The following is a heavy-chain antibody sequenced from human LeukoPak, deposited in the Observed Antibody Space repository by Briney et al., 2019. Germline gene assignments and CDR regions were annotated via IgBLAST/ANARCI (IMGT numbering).Heavy chain of an antibody. CDR3: AKVFWFEHISDY. Sequence: GSLRLSCAASGFTFSTYAMTWVRQAPGKGLEWVSTIRGSGGTTFYADSVKGRFTISRDDSKDTLYLQMNSLRVEDTAVYYCAKVFWFEHISDYWGQGTLVTVSS. CDR1: GFTFSTYA. D-gene: IGHD3-10*01. V-gene: IGHV3-23*01. J-gene: IGHJ4*02. CDR2: IRGSGGTT.